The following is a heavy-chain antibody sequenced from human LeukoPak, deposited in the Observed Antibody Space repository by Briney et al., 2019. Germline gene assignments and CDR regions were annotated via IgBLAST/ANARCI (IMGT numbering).Heavy chain of an antibody. V-gene: IGHV4-59*01. D-gene: IGHD3-22*01. CDR1: GGSISGYY. J-gene: IGHJ5*02. Sequence: PSETLSLTCTVSGGSISGYYWSWIRQPPGKGLEWIGYIYYSGSTIYNPSLKSRVTMSVDTSKNQFSLKLSSVTAADTAVYYCARQRGYYYDSSGYYYGDAPGLWFDPWGQGTLVTVSS. CDR2: IYYSGST. CDR3: ARQRGYYYDSSGYYYGDAPGLWFDP.